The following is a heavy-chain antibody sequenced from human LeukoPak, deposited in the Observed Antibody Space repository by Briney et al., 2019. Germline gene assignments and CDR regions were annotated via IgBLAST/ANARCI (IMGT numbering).Heavy chain of an antibody. CDR1: GGSFSGYY. V-gene: IGHV4-34*01. D-gene: IGHD2-2*01. Sequence: SETLSLTCAVYGGSFSGYYWSWIRQPPGKGLEWIGEINHSGGTNYNPSLKSRVTISVDTSKNQFSLKLSSVTAADTAVYYCARGRVVVVPAAPNWFDPWGQGTLVTVSS. CDR2: INHSGGT. CDR3: ARGRVVVVPAAPNWFDP. J-gene: IGHJ5*02.